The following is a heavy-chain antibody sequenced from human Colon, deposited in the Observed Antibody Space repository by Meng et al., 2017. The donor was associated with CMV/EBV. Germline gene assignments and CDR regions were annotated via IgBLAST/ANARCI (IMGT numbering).Heavy chain of an antibody. CDR3: ARDGGGRHNSYYGLDV. V-gene: IGHV3-72*01. CDR1: EFTFSAHY. D-gene: IGHD3-10*01. Sequence: SCGASEFTFSAHYMDWVRQAPGKGLEWVGQIRSQPNSYATTYAPSVKGRFTISRDDSKNSLYLEMNSLQIEDSAIYYCARDGGGRHNSYYGLDVWGQGTTVTVSS. CDR2: IRSQPNSYAT. J-gene: IGHJ6*02.